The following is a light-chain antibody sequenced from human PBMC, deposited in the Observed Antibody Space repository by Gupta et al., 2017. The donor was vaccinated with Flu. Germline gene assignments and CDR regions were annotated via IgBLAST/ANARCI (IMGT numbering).Light chain of an antibody. CDR1: QSGSSSY. J-gene: IGKJ5*01. CDR3: QQYDSSPIT. CDR2: GAS. Sequence: ERATLSCRASQSGSSSYLAWYQQKPGQAPRLLIYGASSRATGIPDRFSGSGSGTDFNLTISRLEPEDFAVYYCQQYDSSPITFGQGTRLEIK. V-gene: IGKV3-20*01.